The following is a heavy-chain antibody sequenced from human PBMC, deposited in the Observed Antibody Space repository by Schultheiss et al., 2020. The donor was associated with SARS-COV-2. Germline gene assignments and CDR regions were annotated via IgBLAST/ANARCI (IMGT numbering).Heavy chain of an antibody. CDR3: ARGAVEMATTDGWYFDL. CDR1: GFTFSSYS. J-gene: IGHJ2*01. Sequence: GGSLRLSCAASGFTFSSYSMNWVRQAPGKGLEWVSVIYSGGSTYYADSVKGRFTISRDNSKNTLYLQMNSLRAEDTAVYYCARGAVEMATTDGWYFDLWGRGTLVTVSS. D-gene: IGHD5-24*01. V-gene: IGHV3-53*01. CDR2: IYSGGST.